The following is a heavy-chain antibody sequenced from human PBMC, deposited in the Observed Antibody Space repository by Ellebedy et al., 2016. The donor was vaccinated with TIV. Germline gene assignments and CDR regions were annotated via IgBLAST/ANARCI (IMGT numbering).Heavy chain of an antibody. V-gene: IGHV3-53*01. CDR2: IYAGGNT. Sequence: PGGSLRLSCAASGFTVTSNYMNWFRQAPGKGLEWVAAIYAGGNTYYANSVTGRFTISRDRNKNTLYLDMNNLRAEDTAVNYCARSVLADASGWPWFDPWGQGTLVTVSS. D-gene: IGHD6-25*01. CDR1: GFTVTSNY. CDR3: ARSVLADASGWPWFDP. J-gene: IGHJ5*02.